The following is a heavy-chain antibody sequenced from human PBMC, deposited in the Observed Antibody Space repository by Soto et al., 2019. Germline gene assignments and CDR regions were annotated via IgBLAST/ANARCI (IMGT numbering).Heavy chain of an antibody. Sequence: GASVKVSCKASGYTFTGYYMHWVRQAPGQGLEWMGWINPNSGGTNYAQKFQGRVTMTRDTSISTAYMELSRLRSDDTAVYYCARASVYSSSLFDYWGQGTLVTVSS. CDR1: GYTFTGYY. CDR2: INPNSGGT. CDR3: ARASVYSSSLFDY. J-gene: IGHJ4*02. D-gene: IGHD6-13*01. V-gene: IGHV1-2*02.